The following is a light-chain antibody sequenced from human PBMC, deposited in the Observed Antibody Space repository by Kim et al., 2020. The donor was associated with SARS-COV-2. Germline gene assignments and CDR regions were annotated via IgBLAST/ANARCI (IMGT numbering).Light chain of an antibody. CDR2: DVT. CDR3: SSFTTTTARV. CDR1: TSDVGAYDY. J-gene: IGLJ3*02. V-gene: IGLV2-14*03. Sequence: GRSITISCTGTTSDVGAYDYVFWYQQFPGNAPKLIIYDVTHRPSGVSDRFSGSKSGNTASLTISGLQADDEADYYCSSFTTTTARVCGGGTRVTVL.